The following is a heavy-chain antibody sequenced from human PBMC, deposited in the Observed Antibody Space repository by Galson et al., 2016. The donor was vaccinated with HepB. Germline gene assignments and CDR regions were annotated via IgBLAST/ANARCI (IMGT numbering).Heavy chain of an antibody. Sequence: SVKVPCKASGYTFTSYGISWVRQAPGQGLEWMGTIIPGGDSRTDVQKFQGRLTMTTDTSTSTVYMELSSLRSEDTAVYYCARGGYNSGGYWGQGTLVTVSS. CDR1: GYTFTSYG. V-gene: IGHV1-46*01. D-gene: IGHD6-19*01. CDR3: ARGGYNSGGY. CDR2: IIPGGDSR. J-gene: IGHJ4*02.